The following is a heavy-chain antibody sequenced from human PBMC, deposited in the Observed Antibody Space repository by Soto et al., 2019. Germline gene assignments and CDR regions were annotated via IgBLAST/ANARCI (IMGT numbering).Heavy chain of an antibody. D-gene: IGHD3-3*01. CDR3: AKGRYDFWSPYYFDS. CDR2: ITWNSRVL. V-gene: IGHV3-9*01. J-gene: IGHJ4*02. Sequence: EVQLVESGGRLVQPGRSLRLSCVGTGLNFDDFAMHWVRQAPGKGLEWVSGITWNSRVLAYADSVKGRFTISRDNARNYLYLQMDSLRDEDTALYYCAKGRYDFWSPYYFDSWGQGTLFTVSS. CDR1: GLNFDDFA.